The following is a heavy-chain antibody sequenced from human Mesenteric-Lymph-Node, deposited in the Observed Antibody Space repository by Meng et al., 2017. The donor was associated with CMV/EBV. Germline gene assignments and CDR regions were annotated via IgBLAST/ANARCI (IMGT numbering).Heavy chain of an antibody. CDR3: ARDRQEGGYYYYYGMDV. Sequence: SETLSLTCTVSGGSISSYYWSWIRQPPGKGLEWIGYIYYSGSTNYNPSIKSRVTISVDTSKNQFSLKLSSVTAADTAVYYCARDRQEGGYYYYYGMDVWGQGTMVTVS. CDR2: IYYSGST. J-gene: IGHJ6*02. CDR1: GGSISSYY. D-gene: IGHD2-15*01. V-gene: IGHV4-59*01.